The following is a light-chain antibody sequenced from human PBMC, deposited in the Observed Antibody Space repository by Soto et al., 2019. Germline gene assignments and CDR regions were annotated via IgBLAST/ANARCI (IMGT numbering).Light chain of an antibody. CDR1: SGDVGTYNY. CDR3: SSFGARNNV. J-gene: IGLJ1*01. V-gene: IGLV2-8*01. Sequence: QSALTQPPSASGSPGPSVTLSCTGTSGDVGTYNYVSWYQQHPGKAPKLIIYEVTKRPSGVPDRFSGSKSGNTASLTVSGLQAEDEPDYYCSSFGARNNVFGTGTKLTVL. CDR2: EVT.